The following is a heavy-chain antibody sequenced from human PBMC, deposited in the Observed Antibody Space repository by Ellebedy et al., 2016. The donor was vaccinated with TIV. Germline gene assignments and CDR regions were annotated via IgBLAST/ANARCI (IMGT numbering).Heavy chain of an antibody. CDR1: GGSISSSSYY. J-gene: IGHJ4*02. Sequence: SETLSLXCTVSGGSISSSSYYWGWIRQPPGKGLEWIGYIYYSGSTNYNPSLKSRVTISVDTSKNQFSLKLSSVTAADTAVYYCARLHTAMGSYFDYWGQGTLVTVSS. CDR3: ARLHTAMGSYFDY. D-gene: IGHD5-18*01. V-gene: IGHV4-61*05. CDR2: IYYSGST.